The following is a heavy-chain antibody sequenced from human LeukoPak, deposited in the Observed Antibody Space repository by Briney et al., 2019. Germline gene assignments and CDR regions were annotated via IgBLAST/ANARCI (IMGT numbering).Heavy chain of an antibody. CDR2: ISYGGSNK. J-gene: IGHJ3*02. D-gene: IGHD4-17*01. CDR1: GFTFSSYA. CDR3: ARDRYDYGDYRHAFDI. Sequence: PGGSLRLSCAASGFTFSSYAMHWVRQAPGKGLEWVVVISYGGSNKYYADSVKGRFTISRDNSKNTLYLQMNSLRAEDTAVYYCARDRYDYGDYRHAFDIWGQGTMVTVSS. V-gene: IGHV3-30-3*01.